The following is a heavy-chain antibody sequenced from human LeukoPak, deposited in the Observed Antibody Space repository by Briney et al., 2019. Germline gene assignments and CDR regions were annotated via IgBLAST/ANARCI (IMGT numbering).Heavy chain of an antibody. D-gene: IGHD2-2*01. CDR2: ISAYNGNT. CDR1: GYTFTSYG. V-gene: IGHV1-18*01. Sequence: ASVKVSCKASGYTFTSYGISWVRQAPGQGLEWMGWISAYNGNTNYAQKLQGRVTMTTDTSTSTAYMELRSLRSDDTAVYYCARDQRFDIVVVSAAPLLDYWGQGTLVTVSS. CDR3: ARDQRFDIVVVSAAPLLDY. J-gene: IGHJ4*02.